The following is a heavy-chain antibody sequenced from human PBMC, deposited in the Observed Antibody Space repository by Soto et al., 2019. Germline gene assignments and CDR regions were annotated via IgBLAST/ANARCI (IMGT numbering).Heavy chain of an antibody. D-gene: IGHD3-10*01. CDR1: GFTFSSYS. J-gene: IGHJ4*02. CDR2: ISGSSSTI. V-gene: IGHV3-48*01. CDR3: ARDQWYYYGSGSYGYYFDY. Sequence: GGSLRLSCAASGFTFSSYSMNWVRQAPGKGLEWVSYISGSSSTIYYADSVKGRFTISRDNAKNSLYLQMNSLRAEDTAVYYCARDQWYYYGSGSYGYYFDYWGQGTLVTVSS.